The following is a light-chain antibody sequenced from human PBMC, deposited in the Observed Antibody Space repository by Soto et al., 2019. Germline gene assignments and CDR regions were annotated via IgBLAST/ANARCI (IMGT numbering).Light chain of an antibody. J-gene: IGLJ1*01. CDR3: ISYRSSGTPFV. Sequence: QSALTQPASVSGAPGQSITISCTGTSDDVGGYNYVSWYQHHPGKAPKLMIHEVSIRPSGVSNRFSGSKSGNTASLTISGLHTEDEADYFCISYRSSGTPFVFGTGTKVTVL. CDR1: SDDVGGYNY. V-gene: IGLV2-14*01. CDR2: EVS.